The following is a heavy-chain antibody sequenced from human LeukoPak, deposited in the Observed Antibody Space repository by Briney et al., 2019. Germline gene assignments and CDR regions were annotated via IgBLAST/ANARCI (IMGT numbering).Heavy chain of an antibody. Sequence: ASVTVSCKASGYTFTSYYMHWVRQAPGQGLEWMGIINPSGGSTSYAQKFQGRVTMTRDMSTSTVYMELSSLRSEDTAVYYCARPYSSSWSNLYFDYWGQGTLVTVSS. CDR2: INPSGGST. V-gene: IGHV1-46*01. D-gene: IGHD6-13*01. J-gene: IGHJ4*02. CDR3: ARPYSSSWSNLYFDY. CDR1: GYTFTSYY.